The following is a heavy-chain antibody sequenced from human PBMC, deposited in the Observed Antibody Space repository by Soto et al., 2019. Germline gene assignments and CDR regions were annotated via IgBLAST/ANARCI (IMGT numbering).Heavy chain of an antibody. CDR2: IYSGGST. CDR3: ATSLSPFYGEVLVGHFDI. Sequence: GGSLRLSCAASGFTVSSNYMSWVRQAPGKGLEWVSVIYSGGSTYYADSVKGRFTISRDNSKNTLYLQMNSLRAEDTAVYYCATSLSPFYGEVLVGHFDIWGQGTMVTVSS. V-gene: IGHV3-66*01. D-gene: IGHD4-17*01. CDR1: GFTVSSNY. J-gene: IGHJ3*02.